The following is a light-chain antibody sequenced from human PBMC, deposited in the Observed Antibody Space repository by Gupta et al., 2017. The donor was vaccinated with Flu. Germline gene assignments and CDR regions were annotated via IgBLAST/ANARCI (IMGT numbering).Light chain of an antibody. CDR1: QSISNW. CDR2: KTS. V-gene: IGKV1-5*03. J-gene: IGKJ2*01. CDR3: PPYDTYPYT. Sequence: PSSLSASVGDRVTITCRASQSISNWLALYHHTPLKSPPFLLYKTSLFKNGVPSMFSGIGSGTEFTLTISSLQPDSFSSYSFPPYDTYPYTFGQGTKLEI.